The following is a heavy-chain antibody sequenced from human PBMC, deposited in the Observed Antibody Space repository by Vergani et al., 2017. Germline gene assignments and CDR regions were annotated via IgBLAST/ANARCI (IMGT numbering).Heavy chain of an antibody. V-gene: IGHV3-33*08. CDR3: ATETGVPYYYGSGSPDNWFDP. D-gene: IGHD3-10*01. CDR1: GFTFSSYG. Sequence: QVQLVESGGGVVQPGRSLRLSCAASGFTFSSYGMHWVRQAPGKGLEWVAVIWYDGSNKYYADSVKGRFTISRDNSKNTLYLQMNSLRAEDTAVYYCATETGVPYYYGSGSPDNWFDPWGQGTLVTVSS. J-gene: IGHJ5*02. CDR2: IWYDGSNK.